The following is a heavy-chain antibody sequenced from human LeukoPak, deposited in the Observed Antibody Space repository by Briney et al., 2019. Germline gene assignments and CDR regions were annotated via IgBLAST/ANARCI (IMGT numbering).Heavy chain of an antibody. CDR2: ISYDGSNK. D-gene: IGHD5-24*01. J-gene: IGHJ4*02. V-gene: IGHV3-30-3*01. CDR3: ARGVEGYFDY. CDR1: GFSFSNYW. Sequence: PGGSLRLSCAASGFSFSNYWMTWVRQAPGKGLEWVAVISYDGSNKYYADSVKGRFTISRDNSKNTLYLQMNSLRAEDTAVYYCARGVEGYFDYWGQGTLVTVSS.